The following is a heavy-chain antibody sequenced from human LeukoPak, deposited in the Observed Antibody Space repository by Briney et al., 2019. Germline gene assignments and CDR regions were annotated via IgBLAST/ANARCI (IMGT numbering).Heavy chain of an antibody. Sequence: GGSLRLPCTASGFTFDDYAMHWVRQAPGKGLAWVSGISWNSGSIGYADSVKGRFTISRDNAKNSLYLQMNSLRAEATALYDCAKDISGAGLVVITGFDYWGQGTLVTVSS. CDR1: GFTFDDYA. CDR3: AKDISGAGLVVITGFDY. J-gene: IGHJ4*02. CDR2: ISWNSGSI. D-gene: IGHD3-22*01. V-gene: IGHV3-9*01.